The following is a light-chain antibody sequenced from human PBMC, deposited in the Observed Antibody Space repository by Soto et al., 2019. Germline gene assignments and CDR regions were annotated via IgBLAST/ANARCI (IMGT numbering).Light chain of an antibody. Sequence: ELVNTQSPATMSLSPAARSPLSGRASQSVSSNLAWYQQKAGQAPRLLIYGASTRATGIPARFSGSGSGTDFALTISSLQFEDFAVYYCQQYNNWPRTFGQGTKVDIK. CDR1: QSVSSN. V-gene: IGKV3-15*01. J-gene: IGKJ1*01. CDR2: GAS. CDR3: QQYNNWPRT.